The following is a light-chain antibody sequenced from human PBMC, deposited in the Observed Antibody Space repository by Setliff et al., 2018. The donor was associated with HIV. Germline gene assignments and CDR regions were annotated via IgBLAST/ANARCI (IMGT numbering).Light chain of an antibody. CDR2: RNN. Sequence: VVAQPPSVSGTPGQRVTISCSGSSSNIGSNIVNWYQHLPGTAPKLLIYRNNQRPSGVPDRFSGSKSGTSASLAISGLQSEDEADYYCATWDDSLNGNVFGSGTKVTVL. J-gene: IGLJ1*01. CDR1: SSNIGSNI. CDR3: ATWDDSLNGNV. V-gene: IGLV1-44*01.